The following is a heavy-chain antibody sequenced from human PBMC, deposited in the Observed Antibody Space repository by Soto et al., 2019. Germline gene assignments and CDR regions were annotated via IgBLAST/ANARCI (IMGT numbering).Heavy chain of an antibody. D-gene: IGHD3-22*01. Sequence: RQAPXKGLEWVGRIKSKTDGGTTDYAAPVKGRFTISGDDSKNTLYLQMNSLKTEDTAVYYCTTQYYYDSSGSLLNWGQGTLVTVPQ. J-gene: IGHJ4*02. V-gene: IGHV3-15*01. CDR2: IKSKTDGGTT. CDR3: TTQYYYDSSGSLLN.